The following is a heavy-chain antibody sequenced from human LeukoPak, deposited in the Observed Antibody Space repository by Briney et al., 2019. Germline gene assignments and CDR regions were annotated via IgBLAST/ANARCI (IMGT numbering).Heavy chain of an antibody. V-gene: IGHV3-23*01. CDR2: MSGSTTNT. CDR1: GFTFSTSA. D-gene: IGHD6-13*01. J-gene: IGHJ4*02. CDR3: AKDGGPNSGNTWYFYFDY. Sequence: GGSLRLSCAASGFTFSTSAMSWVRQAPGKGLEWVSSMSGSTTNTYYADSVKGRFTISRDNSKNTLYLQMDSLRAEDTAIYYCAKDGGPNSGNTWYFYFDYWGQGTLVTVSS.